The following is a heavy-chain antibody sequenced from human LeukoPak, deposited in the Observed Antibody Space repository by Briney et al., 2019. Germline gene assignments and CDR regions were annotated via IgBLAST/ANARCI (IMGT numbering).Heavy chain of an antibody. Sequence: PGGSLRLSCAASGFTFSSYAMSWVRQAPGKGLEWVSAISGSGGSTYYADPVKGRFTISRDNSENTLYLQVNSLRAEDTAVYYCAREGSSGSSFRWFDPWGQGTLVTVSS. D-gene: IGHD1-26*01. CDR1: GFTFSSYA. J-gene: IGHJ5*02. CDR2: ISGSGGST. CDR3: AREGSSGSSFRWFDP. V-gene: IGHV3-23*01.